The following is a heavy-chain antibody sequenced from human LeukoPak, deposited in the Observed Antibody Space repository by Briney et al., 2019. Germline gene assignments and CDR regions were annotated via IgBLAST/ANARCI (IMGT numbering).Heavy chain of an antibody. Sequence: GGSLRLSCAASGFIFSNYAMSWVRQAPARGLEWVSSLRGDGETFYADSVKGRFTLSRDDSRNTVYLQLNNLRVEETAVYYCAKACWLSSAQAVLWGQGTLVTVSS. D-gene: IGHD6-19*01. J-gene: IGHJ4*02. CDR2: LRGDGET. CDR1: GFIFSNYA. CDR3: AKACWLSSAQAVL. V-gene: IGHV3-23*01.